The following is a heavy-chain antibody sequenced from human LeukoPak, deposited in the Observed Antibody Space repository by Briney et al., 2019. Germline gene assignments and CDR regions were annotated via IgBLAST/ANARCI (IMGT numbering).Heavy chain of an antibody. D-gene: IGHD3-9*01. CDR2: INHSGST. J-gene: IGHJ4*02. Sequence: SETLSLTCAVYGGSFSGYYWSWIRQPPGKGLEWIGEINHSGSTNYNPSLKSRVTISVDTSKNQFSLKLSSVTATDTAVYYCARGVGNILTGYSLDYWGQGTLVTVSS. CDR3: ARGVGNILTGYSLDY. V-gene: IGHV4-34*01. CDR1: GGSFSGYY.